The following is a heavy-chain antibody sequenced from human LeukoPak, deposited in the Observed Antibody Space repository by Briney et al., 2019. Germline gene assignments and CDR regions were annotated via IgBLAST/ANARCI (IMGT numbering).Heavy chain of an antibody. D-gene: IGHD1-14*01. CDR1: GGSISSYY. J-gene: IGHJ3*02. V-gene: IGHV4-4*09. CDR2: IYTSGST. Sequence: KPSETLSLTCTVSGGSISSYYWSWIRQPPGKGLEWIGYIYTSGSTNYNPSLKSRVTISVDTSKNQFSLKLSSVTAADTAVYYCERQTTDAFDIWGQGTMVTVSS. CDR3: ERQTTDAFDI.